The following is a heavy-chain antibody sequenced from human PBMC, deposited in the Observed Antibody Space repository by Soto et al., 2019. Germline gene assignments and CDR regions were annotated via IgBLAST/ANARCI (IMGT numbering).Heavy chain of an antibody. V-gene: IGHV4-39*01. D-gene: IGHD6-13*01. J-gene: IGHJ5*02. Sequence: PSETLSLTCTVSGDSIISSDFYWGWVRQPPGKGLEWIGSIFYLGSSYYNPSLKSRVTMSVDTSKNQFSLRLRSVAAEDTAIYYCATTRGIAVGGSFDHWGQGTLVTVSS. CDR3: ATTRGIAVGGSFDH. CDR1: GDSIISSDFY. CDR2: IFYLGSS.